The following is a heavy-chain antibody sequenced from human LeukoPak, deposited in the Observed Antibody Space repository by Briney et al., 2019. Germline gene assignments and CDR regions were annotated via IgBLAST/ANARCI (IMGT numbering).Heavy chain of an antibody. CDR3: ASGFGESNRGYYYGMDV. CDR1: GGSISSYY. V-gene: IGHV4-34*01. J-gene: IGHJ6*02. D-gene: IGHD3-10*01. CDR2: INHSGST. Sequence: PSETLSLTCTVSGGSISSYYWSWIRQPPGKGLEWIGEINHSGSTDYNPSLKSRVTISVDTSKNQFSLKLSSVTAADTAVYYCASGFGESNRGYYYGMDVWGQGTTVTVPS.